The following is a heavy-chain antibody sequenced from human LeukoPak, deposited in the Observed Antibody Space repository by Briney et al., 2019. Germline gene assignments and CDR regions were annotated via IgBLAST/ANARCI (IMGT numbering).Heavy chain of an antibody. J-gene: IGHJ4*02. CDR3: ARSPGAYCGGDCYPYYFDC. CDR1: GFPVSSNY. Sequence: PGGSLRLSCAASGFPVSSNYMSWVRQAPGKGLEWVSVIYSGGSTYYADSVEGRFTISRDNSKNTLYLQMNSLRAEDTAVYYCARSPGAYCGGDCYPYYFDCWGQGTLVTVSS. CDR2: IYSGGST. V-gene: IGHV3-53*01. D-gene: IGHD2-21*02.